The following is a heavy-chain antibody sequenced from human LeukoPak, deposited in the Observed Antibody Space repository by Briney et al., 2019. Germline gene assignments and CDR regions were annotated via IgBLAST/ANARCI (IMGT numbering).Heavy chain of an antibody. V-gene: IGHV1-18*01. CDR1: GYTFTSYG. Sequence: ASVKVSCKASGYTFTSYGISWVRQAPEQGLEWMGWISAYNGNTNYAQKLQGRVTMTTDTSTSTAYMELRSLRSDDTAVYYCASGGIAAASTDYYYYYYMDVWGKGTTVTVSS. CDR2: ISAYNGNT. D-gene: IGHD6-13*01. CDR3: ASGGIAAASTDYYYYYYMDV. J-gene: IGHJ6*03.